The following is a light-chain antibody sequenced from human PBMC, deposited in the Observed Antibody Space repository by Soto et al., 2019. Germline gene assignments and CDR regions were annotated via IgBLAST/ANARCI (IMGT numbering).Light chain of an antibody. CDR3: SSYTNTSNRV. Sequence: QSALTQPASVSGSPGQSSTISCAGASSDVDAYNYVSWYQQHPGKAPKLMIYDVSNRPSGISNRFSGSKSGNTASLTISGLQAEDEADYYCSSYTNTSNRVFGGGTKLTVL. CDR2: DVS. CDR1: SSDVDAYNY. J-gene: IGLJ2*01. V-gene: IGLV2-14*03.